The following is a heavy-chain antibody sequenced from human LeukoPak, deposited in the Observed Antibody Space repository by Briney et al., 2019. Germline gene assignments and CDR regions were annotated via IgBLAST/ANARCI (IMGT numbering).Heavy chain of an antibody. CDR2: INHSGST. D-gene: IGHD3-16*01. J-gene: IGHJ6*03. V-gene: IGHV4-34*01. CDR1: GGSFSGYY. CDR3: ARGLRYVYYYYYMDV. Sequence: PSETLSLTCAVYGGSFSGYYWSWIRQPPGKGLEWIGEINHSGSTNYNPSLKSRVTISVDTSKNQFSLKLSSVTAADTAVYYCARGLRYVYYYYYMDVWGKGTTVTVSS.